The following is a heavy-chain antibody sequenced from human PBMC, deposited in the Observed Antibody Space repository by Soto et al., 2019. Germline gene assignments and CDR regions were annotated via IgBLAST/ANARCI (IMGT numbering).Heavy chain of an antibody. D-gene: IGHD5-18*01. V-gene: IGHV1-69*13. J-gene: IGHJ4*02. CDR2: IIPIFGTA. CDR3: ARVSNVDTAMVMGTYYFDY. CDR1: GDGLSRYP. Sequence: SVKRACKGSGDGLSRYPSSWVRQAPGQGLEWMGGIIPIFGTANYAQKFQGRVTITADESTSTAYMELSSLRSEDTAVYYCARVSNVDTAMVMGTYYFDYWGQGTLVTVSS.